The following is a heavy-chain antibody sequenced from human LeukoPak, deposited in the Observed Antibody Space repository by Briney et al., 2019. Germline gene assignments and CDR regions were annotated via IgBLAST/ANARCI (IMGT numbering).Heavy chain of an antibody. CDR1: GFTFSSYD. CDR2: IGTAGDT. Sequence: GGSLRLSCAASGFTFSSYDMHWVRQATGKGLEWVSAIGTAGDTYYPGSVKGRFTISRENAKNSLYLQMNSLRAGDTAVYYCARGGYCSGGSCSPVAEYFQHWGQGTLVTVSS. J-gene: IGHJ1*01. CDR3: ARGGYCSGGSCSPVAEYFQH. D-gene: IGHD2-15*01. V-gene: IGHV3-13*01.